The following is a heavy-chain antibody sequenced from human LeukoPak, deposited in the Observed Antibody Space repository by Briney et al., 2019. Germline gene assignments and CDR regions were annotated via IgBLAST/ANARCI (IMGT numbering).Heavy chain of an antibody. V-gene: IGHV3-30-3*01. Sequence: GRSLRLSCAASGFTFSSYAMHWVRQAPGKGLEWVAVISYDGSNKYYADSVKGRFTISRDNSKNTLYLQMNSLRAEDTAVYYCARVRTIVVVPAAIARWGQGTLVTVSS. CDR3: ARVRTIVVVPAAIAR. CDR1: GFTFSSYA. D-gene: IGHD2-2*02. CDR2: ISYDGSNK. J-gene: IGHJ4*02.